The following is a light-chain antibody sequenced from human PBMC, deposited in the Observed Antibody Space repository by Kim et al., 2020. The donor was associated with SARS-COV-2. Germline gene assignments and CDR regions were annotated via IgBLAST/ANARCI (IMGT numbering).Light chain of an antibody. CDR2: VNSDGSH. V-gene: IGLV4-69*01. CDR3: QTWGTGFRM. Sequence: ASVKLTCTLSSGHSTYTIEWHQQQPEKGPRYLMKVNSDGSHSKGDGIPDRFSGSSSGAERYLTISSLQSDDEADYYCQTWGTGFRMFGGGTQLTVL. J-gene: IGLJ3*02. CDR1: SGHSTYT.